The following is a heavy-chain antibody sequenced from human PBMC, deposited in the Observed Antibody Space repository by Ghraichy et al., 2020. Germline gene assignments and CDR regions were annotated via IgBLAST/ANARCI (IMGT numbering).Heavy chain of an antibody. Sequence: GGSLRLSCAASGFNFPSYAMTWVRQAPGKGLEWVASIKQDGSEKIYVDSVKGRFTISRDNARNSLYLQMNSLRAEDTAMYYCAKNIVATGKNLYYYYGMDVWGQGTTVTVSS. CDR3: AKNIVATGKNLYYYYGMDV. J-gene: IGHJ6*02. V-gene: IGHV3-7*01. CDR2: IKQDGSEK. CDR1: GFNFPSYA. D-gene: IGHD5-12*01.